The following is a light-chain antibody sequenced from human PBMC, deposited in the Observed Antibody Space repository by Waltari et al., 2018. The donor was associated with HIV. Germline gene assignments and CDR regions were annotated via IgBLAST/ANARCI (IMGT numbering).Light chain of an antibody. CDR1: RSDVGGYEY. CDR3: SSYTSSISVV. V-gene: IGLV2-14*01. CDR2: EVS. Sequence: QSALTQPASVSGSPGQSITISCTGTRSDVGGYEYVSWYQQHPGKTPKLLIYEVSNRPSGVSNRLSGSKCGNTAALTISGLQADDEADYYCSSYTSSISVVFGGGTKLTVL. J-gene: IGLJ2*01.